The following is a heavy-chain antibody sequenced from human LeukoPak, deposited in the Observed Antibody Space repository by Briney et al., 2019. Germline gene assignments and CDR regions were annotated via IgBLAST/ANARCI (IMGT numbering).Heavy chain of an antibody. CDR1: GLTFISYG. V-gene: IGHV3-30*02. D-gene: IGHD3-10*01. CDR2: IRYDGSNK. CDR3: AKVPGLWFGEFLYYFDY. Sequence: PGGSLRLSCAASGLTFISYGMHWVRQAPGKGLEWVAFIRYDGSNKYYADSVKGRFTISRDNSKNTLYLQMNSLRAEDTAVYYCAKVPGLWFGEFLYYFDYWGQGTLVTVSS. J-gene: IGHJ4*02.